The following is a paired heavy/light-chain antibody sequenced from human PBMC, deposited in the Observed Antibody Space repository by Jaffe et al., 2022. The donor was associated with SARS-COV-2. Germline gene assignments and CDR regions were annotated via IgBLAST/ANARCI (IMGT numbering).Light chain of an antibody. Sequence: DIQLTQSPSFVSASVGDSVTITCRASQAISSYLAWYQQKPGKAPKLLIYGASTLQSGVPSRFSGSRSGAEFTLTISSLQPEDFATYYCQQLISYPWTFGQGARVEIK. CDR2: GAS. CDR3: QQLISYPWT. V-gene: IGKV1-9*01. J-gene: IGKJ1*01. CDR1: QAISSY.
Heavy chain of an antibody. Sequence: EVQLLESGGGLVLPGGSLRLSCAASGITFSSYAMSWVRQAPGKGLEWVSAITGNEADTYYADSVKGRFTISRDNYKNTLYLEMNNLRAEDTAIYYCAKEPGGYYEVSGLLDVWGKGTTVTVSS. D-gene: IGHD3-22*01. CDR1: GITFSSYA. V-gene: IGHV3-23*01. CDR2: ITGNEADT. J-gene: IGHJ6*04. CDR3: AKEPGGYYEVSGLLDV.